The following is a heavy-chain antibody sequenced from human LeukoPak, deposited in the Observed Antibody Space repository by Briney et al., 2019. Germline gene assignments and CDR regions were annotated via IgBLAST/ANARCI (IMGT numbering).Heavy chain of an antibody. CDR1: GFTFSSYA. J-gene: IGHJ4*02. Sequence: GGSLRLSCAASGFTFSSYAMSWVRQAPGKGLEWVSAISGSGGSTYYADSVKGRFTISRDNAKNSLYLQMNSLRAEDTALYYCAKDLDPYDYVWGSYRCFDYWGQGTLVTVSS. V-gene: IGHV3-23*01. CDR3: AKDLDPYDYVWGSYRCFDY. D-gene: IGHD3-16*02. CDR2: ISGSGGST.